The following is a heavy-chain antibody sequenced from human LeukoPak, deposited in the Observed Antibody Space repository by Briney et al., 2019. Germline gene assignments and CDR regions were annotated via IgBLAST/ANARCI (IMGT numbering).Heavy chain of an antibody. V-gene: IGHV3-7*01. CDR2: IKQDGSEK. CDR1: GFTFSSYS. J-gene: IGHJ6*03. Sequence: GGSLRLSCAASGFTFSSYSMNWVRQAPGKGLEGVAHIKQDGSEKYYVDSVKGRFTISRDNAKNSLYLQMNSLRAEDTAVYYCARAYSSGWTHYYYYYYMDVWGKGTTVTVSS. CDR3: ARAYSSGWTHYYYYYYMDV. D-gene: IGHD6-19*01.